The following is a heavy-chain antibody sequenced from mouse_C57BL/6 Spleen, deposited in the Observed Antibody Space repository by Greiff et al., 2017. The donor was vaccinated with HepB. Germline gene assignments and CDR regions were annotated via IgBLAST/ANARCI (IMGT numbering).Heavy chain of an antibody. V-gene: IGHV1-39*01. CDR2: INPNYGTT. D-gene: IGHD1-1*01. Sequence: VQLKESGPELVKPGASVKISCKASGYSFTDYNMNWVKQSNGKSLEWIGVINPNYGTTSYNQKFKGKATLTVDQSSSTAYMQLNSLTSEDSAVYYCARSEFYGSSHYYAMDYWGQGTSVTVSS. CDR3: ARSEFYGSSHYYAMDY. J-gene: IGHJ4*01. CDR1: GYSFTDYN.